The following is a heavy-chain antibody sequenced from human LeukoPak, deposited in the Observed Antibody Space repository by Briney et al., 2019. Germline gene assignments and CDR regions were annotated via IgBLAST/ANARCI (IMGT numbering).Heavy chain of an antibody. Sequence: SQTLSLTFAISVVGVSSKYAGLNGSTQSPPRGLEWLGRTYFRSKWYNDDAESLKSRATINADTSNYQFSLHLSSVTTEDPAVYYCARVQHLGQGFHSGGQGTLVTVSS. D-gene: IGHD6-13*01. CDR2: TYFRSKWYN. J-gene: IGHJ4*02. CDR1: VVGVSSKYAG. CDR3: ARVQHLGQGFHS. V-gene: IGHV6-1*01.